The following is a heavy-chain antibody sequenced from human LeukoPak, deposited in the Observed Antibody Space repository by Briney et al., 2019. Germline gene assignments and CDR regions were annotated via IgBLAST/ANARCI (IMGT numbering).Heavy chain of an antibody. V-gene: IGHV3-7*01. J-gene: IGHJ4*01. D-gene: IGHD6-13*01. CDR2: IRQDGGET. CDR3: ARDGTAPGLYFDL. CDR1: GFTFSDYW. Sequence: GGSLRLSCAVSGFTFSDYWMNWVRQAPGKGLEWVASIRQDGGETSYVDSVKDRFTISRDNTKNSLYLQMISLRAEDTAVYYCARDGTAPGLYFDLWGQGTLVTVSS.